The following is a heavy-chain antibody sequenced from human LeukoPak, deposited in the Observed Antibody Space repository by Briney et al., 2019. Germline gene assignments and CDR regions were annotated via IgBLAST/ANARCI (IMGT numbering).Heavy chain of an antibody. J-gene: IGHJ4*02. Sequence: GGSLRLSCAASGFTFSSYSMNWVRQAPGKGLEWVSAISGSGGSTYYADSVKGRFTISRDNSKNTLYLQMNSLRAEDTAVYYCAKAPVDTAMVYYFDYWGQGTLVTVSS. CDR1: GFTFSSYS. V-gene: IGHV3-23*01. D-gene: IGHD5-18*01. CDR2: ISGSGGST. CDR3: AKAPVDTAMVYYFDY.